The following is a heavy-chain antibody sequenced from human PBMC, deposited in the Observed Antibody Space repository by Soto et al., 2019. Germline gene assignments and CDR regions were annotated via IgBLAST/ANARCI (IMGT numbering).Heavy chain of an antibody. CDR2: IKQDGSEK. D-gene: IGHD3-10*01. Sequence: PGGSLRLSCAASGFTFSSYWMSWVRQAPGKGLEWVANIKQDGSEKYYVDSVKGRFTISRDNAKNSLYLQMNSLRAEDTAVYYCAVKVAYGDYYYYMDVWGKGTTVTVSS. J-gene: IGHJ6*03. CDR3: AVKVAYGDYYYYMDV. V-gene: IGHV3-7*01. CDR1: GFTFSSYW.